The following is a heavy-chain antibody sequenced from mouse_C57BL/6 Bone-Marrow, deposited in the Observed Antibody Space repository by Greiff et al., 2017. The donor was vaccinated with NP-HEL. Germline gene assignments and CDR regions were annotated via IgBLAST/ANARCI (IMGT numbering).Heavy chain of an antibody. CDR3: ARPYYGYDPYWYFDV. CDR2: IYPGSGST. Sequence: QVQLQQPGAELVKPGASVKMSCKASGYTFTSYWITWVKQRPGQGLEWIGDIYPGSGSTNYNEKFKSKATLTVDTAASNAYMQLSSLTSEDSAVYYCARPYYGYDPYWYFDVWGTGTTVTVSS. J-gene: IGHJ1*03. D-gene: IGHD2-9*01. V-gene: IGHV1-55*01. CDR1: GYTFTSYW.